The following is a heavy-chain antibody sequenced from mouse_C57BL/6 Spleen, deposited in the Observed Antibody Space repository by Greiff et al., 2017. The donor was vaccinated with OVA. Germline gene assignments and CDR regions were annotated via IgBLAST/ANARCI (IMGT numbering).Heavy chain of an antibody. V-gene: IGHV1-76*01. CDR2: IYPGSGNT. CDR1: GYTFTDYY. J-gene: IGHJ1*03. Sequence: LVESGAELVRPGASVKLSCKASGYTFTDYYINWVKQRPGQGLEWIARIYPGSGNTYYNEKFKGKATLTAEKSSSTAYMQLSSLTSEDSAVYFCARGGSRTGYFDVWGTGTTVTVSS. D-gene: IGHD1-1*01. CDR3: ARGGSRTGYFDV.